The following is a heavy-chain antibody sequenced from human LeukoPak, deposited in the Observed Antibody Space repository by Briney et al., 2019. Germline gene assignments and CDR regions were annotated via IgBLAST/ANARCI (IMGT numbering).Heavy chain of an antibody. CDR2: IYYSGST. J-gene: IGHJ2*01. CDR3: AREGAAAGPGDYWYFDL. D-gene: IGHD6-13*01. V-gene: IGHV4-59*12. CDR1: GGSISSYY. Sequence: SETLSLTCTVSGGSISSYYWSWIRQPPGKGLEWIGYIYYSGSTNYNPSLKSRVTISVDTSKNQFSLKLSSVTAADTAVYYCAREGAAAGPGDYWYFDLWGRGTLVTVSS.